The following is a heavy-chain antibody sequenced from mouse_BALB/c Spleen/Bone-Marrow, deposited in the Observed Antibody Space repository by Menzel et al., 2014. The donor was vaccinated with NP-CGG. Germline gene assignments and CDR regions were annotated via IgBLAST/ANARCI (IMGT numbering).Heavy chain of an antibody. D-gene: IGHD2-12*01. V-gene: IGHV5-6-2*01. CDR1: GFTFSSYY. CDR2: INSNGGST. J-gene: IGHJ4*01. Sequence: EVNVVESGGGLVKLGGSLKLSCAASGFTFSSYYMSWVRRTPGKRLELVAAINSNGGSTYYPDTEKGRFTISRDNAKNTLYLQMSSLKSEDTALYYCARLGNDDAMDYWGQGTSVTVSS. CDR3: ARLGNDDAMDY.